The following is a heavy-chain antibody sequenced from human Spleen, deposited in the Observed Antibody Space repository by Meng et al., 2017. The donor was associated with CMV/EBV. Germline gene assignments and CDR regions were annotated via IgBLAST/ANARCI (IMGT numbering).Heavy chain of an antibody. Sequence: ASVKVSCKASGYTFTGYYMHWVRQAPGQGLEWMGWINPNSGGTNYAQKFQGRVTITRNTSISTAYMELSSLRSEDTAVYYCARGVSYCSGGSCYVGYYYYGMDVWGQGTTVTVSS. CDR3: ARGVSYCSGGSCYVGYYYYGMDV. J-gene: IGHJ6*02. D-gene: IGHD2-15*01. CDR2: INPNSGGT. V-gene: IGHV1-2*02. CDR1: GYTFTGYY.